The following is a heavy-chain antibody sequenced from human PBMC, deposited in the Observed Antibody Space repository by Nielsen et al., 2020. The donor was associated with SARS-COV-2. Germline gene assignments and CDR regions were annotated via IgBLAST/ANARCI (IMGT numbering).Heavy chain of an antibody. J-gene: IGHJ3*02. CDR3: ARDLRFGEPDAFDI. CDR2: IYSGGAT. Sequence: GGSLRLSCAASGFAVSSNYMSWVRQSPVKGLEWVSVIYSGGATHYADSVKGRFTISRDNSKNTLYLQMNSLRAEDTAVYYCARDLRFGEPDAFDIWGQGTMVTVSS. V-gene: IGHV3-53*01. CDR1: GFAVSSNY. D-gene: IGHD3-10*01.